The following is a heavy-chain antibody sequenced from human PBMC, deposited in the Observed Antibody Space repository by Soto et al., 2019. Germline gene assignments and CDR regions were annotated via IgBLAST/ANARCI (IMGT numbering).Heavy chain of an antibody. CDR3: ARDLYCGGDCYSSYYYYYGMDV. V-gene: IGHV3-33*01. CDR1: GFTSNSYA. D-gene: IGHD2-21*02. CDR2: IWYDGSNK. J-gene: IGHJ6*02. Sequence: PGGSLRLSCAASGFTSNSYAMLWVRQAPGKGLEWVAAIWYDGSNKYYADSVKGRFTISRDNSKNTLYLQMNSLRAEDTAVYYCARDLYCGGDCYSSYYYYYGMDVSGQGTTVTVSS.